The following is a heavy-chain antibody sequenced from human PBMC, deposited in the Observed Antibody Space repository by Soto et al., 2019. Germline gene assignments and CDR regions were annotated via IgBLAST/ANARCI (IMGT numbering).Heavy chain of an antibody. D-gene: IGHD2-8*01. CDR1: GASISSRDYY. CDR3: GRVMIGTSRHTDSDY. V-gene: IGHV4-39*01. J-gene: IGHJ4*02. Sequence: PSETLSLTCTVSGASISSRDYYLGWIRQTPGKGQEWIGNIDYNGVTDYNASVKSRVTVSKDTPKNQFSLKVASVTAADTAIYYCGRVMIGTSRHTDSDYWGQGTQVPVSS. CDR2: IDYNGVT.